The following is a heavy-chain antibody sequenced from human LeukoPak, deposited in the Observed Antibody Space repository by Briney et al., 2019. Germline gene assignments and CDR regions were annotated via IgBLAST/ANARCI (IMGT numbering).Heavy chain of an antibody. D-gene: IGHD1-26*01. CDR1: GYTFTGYY. Sequence: ASVKVSCKASGYTFTGYYIHWVRQAPGQGLEWMGLINANSGGKHYAQNFQGRVTMTRDTSISTAYMELSRLRSDHTAVYYCARDISGSFDCWGQGTLVTVSS. J-gene: IGHJ4*02. CDR3: ARDISGSFDC. V-gene: IGHV1-2*02. CDR2: INANSGGK.